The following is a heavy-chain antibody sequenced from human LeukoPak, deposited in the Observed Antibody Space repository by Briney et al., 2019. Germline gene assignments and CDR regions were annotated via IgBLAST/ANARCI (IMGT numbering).Heavy chain of an antibody. V-gene: IGHV3-74*01. J-gene: IGHJ4*02. CDR2: INSDGSST. D-gene: IGHD6-13*01. Sequence: GGSLRLSCAASGFTFSSYAMSWVRQAPGKGLVWVSRINSDGSSTSYADSVKGRFTISRDNAKNTLYLQMNSLRAEDTAVYYCASETAAGTGYYFDYWGQGTLVTVSS. CDR3: ASETAAGTGYYFDY. CDR1: GFTFSSYA.